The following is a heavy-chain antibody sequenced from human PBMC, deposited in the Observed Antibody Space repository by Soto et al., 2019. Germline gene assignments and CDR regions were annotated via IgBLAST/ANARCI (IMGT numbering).Heavy chain of an antibody. J-gene: IGHJ5*02. V-gene: IGHV4-34*01. CDR3: ARVRGVYVVPAARNWFDP. CDR1: GGSFSGYY. Sequence: SETLSLTCAVYGGSFSGYYWSWIRQPPGKGLEWIGEINHSGSTNHNPSLKSRVTISVDTSKNQFSLKLSSVTAADTAVYYCARVRGVYVVPAARNWFDPWGQGTLVTVSS. D-gene: IGHD2-2*01. CDR2: INHSGST.